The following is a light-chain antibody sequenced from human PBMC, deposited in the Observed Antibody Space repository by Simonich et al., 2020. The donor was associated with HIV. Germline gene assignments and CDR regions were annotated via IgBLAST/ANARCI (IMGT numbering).Light chain of an antibody. V-gene: IGKV3-20*01. CDR2: DAS. Sequence: EIVLTQSPATLSLSPGERATLSCRASQSVSSYLAWYQQKPGQDPRLLIYDASRRATGIPDRFSGSGSGTDFTLTISRLEPEDFAVYYCQQYGSSPVTFGGGTKVEIK. CDR3: QQYGSSPVT. J-gene: IGKJ4*01. CDR1: QSVSSY.